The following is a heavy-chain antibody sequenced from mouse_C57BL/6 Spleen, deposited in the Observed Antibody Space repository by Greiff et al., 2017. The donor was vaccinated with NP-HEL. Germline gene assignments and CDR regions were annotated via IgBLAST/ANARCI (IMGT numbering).Heavy chain of an antibody. J-gene: IGHJ2*01. V-gene: IGHV1-76*01. CDR3: ARGAPLYFDY. CDR2: IYPGSGNT. CDR1: GYTFTDYY. D-gene: IGHD1-3*01. Sequence: QVQLQQSGAELVRPGASVKLSCKASGYTFTDYYINWVKQRPGQGLEWIARIYPGSGNTYYNEKFKGKATLTAEKSSSTAYMQLSSLTSEDSAVYFCARGAPLYFDYWGQGTTLTVSS.